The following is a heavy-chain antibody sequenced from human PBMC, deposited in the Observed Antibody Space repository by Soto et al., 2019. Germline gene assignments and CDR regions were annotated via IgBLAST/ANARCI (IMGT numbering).Heavy chain of an antibody. J-gene: IGHJ4*02. CDR3: ARDLYDMIPRPHVFDY. CDR1: GYSFTNND. V-gene: IGHV1-8*01. D-gene: IGHD3-16*01. CDR2: MNPGSGDT. Sequence: GASVKVSCKASGYSFTNNDVTWVRQATGQGLEWMGWMNPGSGDTGYAQKFQGRVTMTTDTSTSTAYMELRSLRSDDTAVYYCARDLYDMIPRPHVFDYWGQGTLVTVSS.